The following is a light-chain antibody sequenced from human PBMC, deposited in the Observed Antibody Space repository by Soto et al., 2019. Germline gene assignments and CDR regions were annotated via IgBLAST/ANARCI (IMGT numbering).Light chain of an antibody. CDR2: AAS. J-gene: IGKJ3*01. Sequence: DIPMTQSPSSLSASVGDRVTITCRASQSISSYLNWYQQKPGKAPKLLIYAASSLQSGDPSRFSGSGSGTDFTLTISSLQPEDFATYYCQQSYSTPGTFGPGTKVDIK. CDR3: QQSYSTPGT. CDR1: QSISSY. V-gene: IGKV1-39*01.